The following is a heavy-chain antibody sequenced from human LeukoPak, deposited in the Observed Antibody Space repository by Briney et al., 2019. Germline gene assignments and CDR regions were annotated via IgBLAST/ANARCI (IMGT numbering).Heavy chain of an antibody. CDR3: ARIGSGYRFDY. Sequence: PSETLSLTCTVSGGSISSYYWSWIRQPPGKGLEWIGYIYYSGSTNYKPSLKSRVTVSVDTSKNQFSLKLSSVTAADTAVYYCARIGSGYRFDYWGQGTLVTVSS. D-gene: IGHD3-22*01. J-gene: IGHJ4*02. V-gene: IGHV4-59*01. CDR1: GGSISSYY. CDR2: IYYSGST.